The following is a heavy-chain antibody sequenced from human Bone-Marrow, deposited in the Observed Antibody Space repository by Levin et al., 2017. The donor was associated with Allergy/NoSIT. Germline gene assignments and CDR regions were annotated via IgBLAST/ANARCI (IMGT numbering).Heavy chain of an antibody. CDR3: TRDDRDGYDF. CDR1: GGSITSSY. V-gene: IGHV4-59*01. Sequence: SQTLSLTCSVSGGSITSSYWSWIRQSPGKGLEWIGYIYHGGSTNYNPSLKSRVTISLVTSKNQFSLRLTSVTPADTAVYYCTRDDRDGYDFWGQGILVTVAS. J-gene: IGHJ4*02. CDR2: IYHGGST. D-gene: IGHD5-24*01.